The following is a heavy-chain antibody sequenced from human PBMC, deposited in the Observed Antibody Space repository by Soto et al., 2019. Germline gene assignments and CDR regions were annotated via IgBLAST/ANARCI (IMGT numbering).Heavy chain of an antibody. CDR1: GGTFSSYA. CDR3: ARGETSCRYCYYYGMDV. CDR2: IIPIFGTA. D-gene: IGHD2-2*01. Sequence: QVQLVQSGAEVKKPGSSVKVSCKASGGTFSSYAISWVRQAPGQGLEWMGGIIPIFGTANYAQKFQGRVRITADESTSTAYMELSSLRSEDTAVYYCARGETSCRYCYYYGMDVWGQGTTVTVSS. V-gene: IGHV1-69*01. J-gene: IGHJ6*02.